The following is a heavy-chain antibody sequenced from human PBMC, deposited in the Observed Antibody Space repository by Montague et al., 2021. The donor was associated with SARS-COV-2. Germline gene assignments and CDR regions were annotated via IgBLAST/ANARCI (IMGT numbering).Heavy chain of an antibody. V-gene: IGHV4-59*13. CDR1: GGSISSYY. CDR3: ARDFDY. J-gene: IGHJ4*02. CDR2: MYYSGST. Sequence: SETLSLTCTVSGGSISSYYWSWIRQPPGKGLEWIGYMYYSGSTNYNPSLKSRVTLSVDTSKNKFSLKLSPVTAADTAVYYCARDFDYWGQGTLVTVSS.